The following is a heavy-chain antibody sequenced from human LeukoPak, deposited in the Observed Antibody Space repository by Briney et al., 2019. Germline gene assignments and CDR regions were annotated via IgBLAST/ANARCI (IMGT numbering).Heavy chain of an antibody. CDR2: TYYRSKWYN. V-gene: IGHV6-1*01. D-gene: IGHD1-26*01. CDR1: GDSVSSNSAA. Sequence: SQTLSLTCAISGDSVSSNSAAWNWIRQSPSRGLEWLGRTYYRSKWYNGYAVSVKSRITINPDTSKNQFSLQLNSVTPEDTAVYYCAVESRYSGSYSSFDYWGQGTLVTVSS. CDR3: AVESRYSGSYSSFDY. J-gene: IGHJ4*02.